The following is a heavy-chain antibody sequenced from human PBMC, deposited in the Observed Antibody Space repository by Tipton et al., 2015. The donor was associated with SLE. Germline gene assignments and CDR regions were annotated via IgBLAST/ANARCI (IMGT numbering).Heavy chain of an antibody. D-gene: IGHD3-16*02. CDR2: INPKSGVT. Sequence: QLVQSGAEVKKPGASVKVSCKPSGYTFIDYYIHWVRQAPGQGLEWMGWINPKSGVTKYSQKFQGSVTMTRDTSISTAHMELSRLTSDDTAMYYCARDIDNWFDPWGQGTLVTVSS. J-gene: IGHJ5*02. CDR1: GYTFIDYY. CDR3: ARDIDNWFDP. V-gene: IGHV1-2*02.